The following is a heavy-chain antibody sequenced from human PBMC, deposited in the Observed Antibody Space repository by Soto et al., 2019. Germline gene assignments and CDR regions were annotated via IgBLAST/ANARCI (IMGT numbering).Heavy chain of an antibody. D-gene: IGHD4-4*01. CDR2: ISAYNGNT. CDR3: ARDSSGRSNYFFY. J-gene: IGHJ4*02. V-gene: IGHV1-18*01. Sequence: ASVKVSCKASGYTFTSYGITRVRQAPGQGLERKGWISAYNGNTDSAQKFQGRVTMTTDTSTSTAYMEVRSLTSDDSAVYYCARDSSGRSNYFFYWGQGTLVTVSS. CDR1: GYTFTSYG.